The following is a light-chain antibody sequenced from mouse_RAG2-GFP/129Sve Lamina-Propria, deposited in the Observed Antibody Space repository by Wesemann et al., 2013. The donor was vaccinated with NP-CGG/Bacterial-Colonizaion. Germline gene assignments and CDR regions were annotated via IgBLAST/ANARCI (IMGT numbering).Light chain of an antibody. CDR3: QQWNYPLIT. CDR2: STS. V-gene: IGKV4-61*01. J-gene: IGKJ2*01. Sequence: QIVLTQSPAIMSAVSRGGDHPNLQCQLECKLHALVPAEARILPKLWIYSTSNLASGVPTRFSGSGSGTSYSLTISSMEAEDAAIYYCQQWNYPLITFGGGTKLEIK. CDR1: ECKL.